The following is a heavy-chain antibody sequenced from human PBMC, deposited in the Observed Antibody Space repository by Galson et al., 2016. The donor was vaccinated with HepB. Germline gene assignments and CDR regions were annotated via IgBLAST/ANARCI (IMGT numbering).Heavy chain of an antibody. D-gene: IGHD6-6*01. V-gene: IGHV3-21*01. CDR1: GFKFSIYD. CDR3: ATWEENSSSSPDYCDY. J-gene: IGHJ4*02. Sequence: SLRLSCAASGFKFSIYDMNWVRQAPGKGLEWVSCISSRSTYIYYADSVKGRFTISRDNAKNSVFLQMNSLRAEATAVYYCATWEENSSSSPDYCDYWGQGTLATVSS. CDR2: ISSRSTYI.